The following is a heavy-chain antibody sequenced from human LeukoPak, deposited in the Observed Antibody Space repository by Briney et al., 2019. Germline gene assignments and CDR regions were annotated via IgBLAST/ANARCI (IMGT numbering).Heavy chain of an antibody. D-gene: IGHD6-13*01. V-gene: IGHV4-31*03. J-gene: IGHJ6*03. Sequence: SETLSLTCTVSGGSISSGGYYWSWIRQHPGKGLEWIGYIYYSGSTYYNPSLKSRVTISVDTSKNQFSLKLSSVTAADTAVYYCARAIRGNYYYMDVWGKGTTVTVSS. CDR2: IYYSGST. CDR1: GGSISSGGYY. CDR3: ARAIRGNYYYMDV.